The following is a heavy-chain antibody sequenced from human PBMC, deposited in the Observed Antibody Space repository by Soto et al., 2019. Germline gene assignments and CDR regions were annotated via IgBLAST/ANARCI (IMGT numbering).Heavy chain of an antibody. V-gene: IGHV4-34*01. Sequence: PSETLSLTCAVYGGSFSDYYWAWIRQPPGKGLEWIGEINHSGSTNYNPSLNSRVTILVDTSKNQFSLKLSSVTAADTAVYYCAREIHGDSMLWGQGTLVTVSS. CDR2: INHSGST. J-gene: IGHJ4*02. CDR1: GGSFSDYY. D-gene: IGHD4-17*01. CDR3: AREIHGDSML.